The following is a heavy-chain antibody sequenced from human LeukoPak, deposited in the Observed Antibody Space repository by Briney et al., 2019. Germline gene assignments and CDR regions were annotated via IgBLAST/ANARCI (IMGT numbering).Heavy chain of an antibody. CDR2: IYPGDSDT. CDR3: ARRVVNNRNWYFNL. CDR1: GYSFTSYW. Sequence: GESLKISCKGSGYSFTSYWIGWVRQMPGKGLEWMGVIYPGDSDTRYSPSFQGQVTISADKSINTAYVQWSSLKASDTAMYYCARRVVNNRNWYFNLWGRGTLVTVSS. V-gene: IGHV5-51*01. J-gene: IGHJ2*01. D-gene: IGHD4-23*01.